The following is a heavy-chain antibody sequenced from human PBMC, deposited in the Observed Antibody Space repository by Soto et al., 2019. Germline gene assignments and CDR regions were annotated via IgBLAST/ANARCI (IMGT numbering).Heavy chain of an antibody. J-gene: IGHJ1*01. D-gene: IGHD3-22*01. CDR2: IIPIFATA. CDR1: GGTFSRYA. V-gene: IGHV1-69*13. Sequence: SVKVSCKASGGTFSRYAISWVRQAPGQGLEWMGGIIPIFATANYAQKFQGRVTITADESTSTAYMELSSLRSEDTAVYYCAREEDHSESSGYPSPEYLYHWGQGTLVTVS. CDR3: AREEDHSESSGYPSPEYLYH.